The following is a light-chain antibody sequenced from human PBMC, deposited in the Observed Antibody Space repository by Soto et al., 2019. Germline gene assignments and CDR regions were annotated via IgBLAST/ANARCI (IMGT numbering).Light chain of an antibody. CDR3: ISYASINTYV. CDR1: SSDVGAYDY. V-gene: IGLV2-14*03. CDR2: DVT. J-gene: IGLJ1*01. Sequence: QSVLTQPASVSGSPGQSITISCTGTSSDVGAYDYVSWYQQHPDKAPKLMIYDVTNRPSGVSNRFSGSKSGNTASLTISGLQAQDEADYYCISYASINTYVFGTGTKVTVL.